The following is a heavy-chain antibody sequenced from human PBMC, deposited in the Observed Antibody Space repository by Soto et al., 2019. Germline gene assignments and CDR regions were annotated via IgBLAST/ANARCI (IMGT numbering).Heavy chain of an antibody. CDR3: ARCSGGSCYSVDY. D-gene: IGHD2-15*01. Sequence: PGGSLGLSCAASGFTVRSNYMSWVRQAPGKGLEWVSVIYSGGSTYYADSVKGRFTISRDNSKNTLYLQMNSLRAEDTAVYYCARCSGGSCYSVDYWGQGTLVTVSS. CDR1: GFTVRSNY. V-gene: IGHV3-53*01. J-gene: IGHJ4*02. CDR2: IYSGGST.